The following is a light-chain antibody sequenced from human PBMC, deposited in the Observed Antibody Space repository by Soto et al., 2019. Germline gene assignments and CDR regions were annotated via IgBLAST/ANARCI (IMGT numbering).Light chain of an antibody. CDR2: EVS. CDR1: SSDVGGYNY. CDR3: SSYTSRSTWV. V-gene: IGLV2-14*01. J-gene: IGLJ3*02. Sequence: HSALTQPASVSGSPGQSITISCTGTSSDVGGYNYVSWYQQHPGKAPKLMIYEVSNRPSGVSNRFSGSKSGNTASLTISGIQAEDEADYYCSSYTSRSTWVFGGGTKVTVL.